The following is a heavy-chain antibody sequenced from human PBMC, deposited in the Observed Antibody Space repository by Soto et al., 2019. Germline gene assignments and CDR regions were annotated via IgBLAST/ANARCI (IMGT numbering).Heavy chain of an antibody. D-gene: IGHD2-15*01. CDR3: AKDRGYCSGGSCYSDDAFDI. CDR1: GFTFSSYA. V-gene: IGHV3-23*01. CDR2: ISGSGGST. Sequence: GGLLRLSCAASGFTFSSYAMSWVRKAPGKGLEWVSAISGSGGSTYYADSVKGRFTISRDNSKNTLYLQMNSLRAEDTAVYYCAKDRGYCSGGSCYSDDAFDIWGQGTMVTVSS. J-gene: IGHJ3*02.